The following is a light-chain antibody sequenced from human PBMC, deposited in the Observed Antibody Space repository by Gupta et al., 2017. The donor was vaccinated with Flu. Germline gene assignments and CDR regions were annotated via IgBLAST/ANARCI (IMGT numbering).Light chain of an antibody. Sequence: GERATLSCRASQSLSSNLAWYQQKPGQSPRLLIYGASTRATGIPARFSGSGSGTEFILTISSLQSEDFAVYYCQQYNNWPGTFGQGTKVEIK. CDR2: GAS. CDR1: QSLSSN. V-gene: IGKV3-15*01. J-gene: IGKJ1*01. CDR3: QQYNNWPGT.